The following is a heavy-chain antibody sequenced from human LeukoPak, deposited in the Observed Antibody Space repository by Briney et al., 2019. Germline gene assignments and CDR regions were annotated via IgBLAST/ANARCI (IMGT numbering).Heavy chain of an antibody. J-gene: IGHJ3*02. Sequence: PGGSLRLSCAASGFTVSSNYMSWVRQAPGKGLEWVSVIYSGGSTYYADSVKGRFTISKDNSKNTLYLQMNSLRAEDTAVYYCARGPYQLRRIGAFDIWGQGTMVTVS. D-gene: IGHD2-2*01. CDR2: IYSGGST. V-gene: IGHV3-53*01. CDR3: ARGPYQLRRIGAFDI. CDR1: GFTVSSNY.